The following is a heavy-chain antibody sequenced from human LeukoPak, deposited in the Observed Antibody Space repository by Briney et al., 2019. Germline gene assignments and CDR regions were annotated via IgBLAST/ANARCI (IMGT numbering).Heavy chain of an antibody. D-gene: IGHD2-2*01. CDR1: GFTFSSYS. J-gene: IGHJ4*02. CDR3: AVVVVPAAVDY. CDR2: ISGSSSYI. V-gene: IGHV3-21*01. Sequence: AGGSLRPSCAASGFTFSSYSMNWVRQAPGKGLEWVSSISGSSSYIYYADSVKGRFTISRDNAKNSLYPQMNSLRAEDTAVYYCAVVVVPAAVDYWGQGTLVTVSS.